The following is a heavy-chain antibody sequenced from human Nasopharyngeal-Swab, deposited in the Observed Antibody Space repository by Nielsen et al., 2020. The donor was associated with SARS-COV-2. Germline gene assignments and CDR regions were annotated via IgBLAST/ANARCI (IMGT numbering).Heavy chain of an antibody. CDR3: ASQLGHPDS. D-gene: IGHD2-2*01. CDR1: GFTFSSHW. CDR2: ISEDGSIT. J-gene: IGHJ4*02. Sequence: GGSLRLSCAASGFTFSSHWMHWVRQAPGKGLVWVSRISEDGSITTYADSVKGRFTISRDNAKNTLFLQIHSLRADDTAIYYCASQLGHPDSWGQGTLVTVSS. V-gene: IGHV3-74*01.